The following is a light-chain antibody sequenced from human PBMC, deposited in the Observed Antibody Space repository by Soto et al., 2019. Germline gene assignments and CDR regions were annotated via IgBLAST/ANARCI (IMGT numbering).Light chain of an antibody. J-gene: IGLJ1*01. V-gene: IGLV2-14*01. CDR1: SSDVGGDNH. CDR3: SSYTSSFRRV. CDR2: EVS. Sequence: QSVLTQPASVSGSPGQSITISCRGISSDVGGDNHVSWYQQYPGKAPKLVIYEVSDRPSGVSNRFSGSKSGNTASLTISGLQAEDEADYYCSSYTSSFRRVFGTGTKLTVL.